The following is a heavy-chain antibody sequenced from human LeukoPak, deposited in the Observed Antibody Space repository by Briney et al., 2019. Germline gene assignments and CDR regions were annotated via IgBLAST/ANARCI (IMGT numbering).Heavy chain of an antibody. Sequence: GGSLRLSCAASGFTFSYHGMHWVRQAPGKGLEWVAFIRYDGSNKYYADSVKGRFTICRDNSKHTLYLQMNSLRAEDTAVYYCAKEGLPSGTSWSAWFDPWGQGTLVTVSA. V-gene: IGHV3-30*02. CDR3: AKEGLPSGTSWSAWFDP. D-gene: IGHD3-10*01. J-gene: IGHJ5*02. CDR2: IRYDGSNK. CDR1: GFTFSYHG.